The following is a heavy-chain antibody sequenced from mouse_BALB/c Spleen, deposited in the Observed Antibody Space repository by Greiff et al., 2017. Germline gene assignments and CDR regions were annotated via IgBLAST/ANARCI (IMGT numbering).Heavy chain of an antibody. V-gene: IGHV1-9*01. D-gene: IGHD2-14*01. Sequence: QVQLQQSGAELMKPGASVKISCKATGYTFSSYWIEWVKQRPGHGLEWIGEILPGSGSTNYNEKFKGKATFTADTSSNTAYMQLSSLTSEDSAVSYCARHYRYDPSYAMEYWGQGPSVTASS. CDR2: ILPGSGST. CDR1: GYTFSSYW. J-gene: IGHJ4*01. CDR3: ARHYRYDPSYAMEY.